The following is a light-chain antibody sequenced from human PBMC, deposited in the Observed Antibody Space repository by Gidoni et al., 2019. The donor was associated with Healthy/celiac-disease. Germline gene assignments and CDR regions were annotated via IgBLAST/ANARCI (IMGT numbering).Light chain of an antibody. CDR3: QQLSSSPLT. CDR2: AAS. V-gene: IGKV1-9*01. J-gene: IGKJ3*01. CDR1: QGISSY. Sequence: DIQLTHSPSFLSASVGDRVTITCRASQGISSYLAWYQQKPGKAPKLLIYAASTLQGGVPSRFSGSGSGTEFTLTISSIQPEDFATYSCQQLSSSPLTFGPGTKVDIK.